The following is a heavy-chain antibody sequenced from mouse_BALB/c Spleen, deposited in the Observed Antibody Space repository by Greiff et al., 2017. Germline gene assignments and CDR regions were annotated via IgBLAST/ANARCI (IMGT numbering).Heavy chain of an antibody. CDR2: ISYSGST. J-gene: IGHJ4*01. CDR1: GDSITSGY. V-gene: IGHV3-8*02. Sequence: EVQLQQSGPSLVKPSQTLSLTCSVTGDSITSGYWNWIRKFPGNKLEYMGYISYSGSTYYNPSLKSRISITRDTSKNQYYLQLNSVTTEDTATYYCARWDYGSSWAMDYWGQGTSVTVSS. CDR3: ARWDYGSSWAMDY. D-gene: IGHD1-1*01.